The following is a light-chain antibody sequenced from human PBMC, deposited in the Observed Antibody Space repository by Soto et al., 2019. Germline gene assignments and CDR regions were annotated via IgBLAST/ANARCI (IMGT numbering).Light chain of an antibody. CDR1: SSDVGGYNY. Sequence: QSALTQPASVSGSPGQSITISCTGTSSDVGGYNYVSWYQQHPGKAPKLMIYEVSNRPSGVSNRFSGSKSGNTASLTISGLQAEDEDDYYCCSYTSSSTLDVVFGGGTQLTVL. CDR3: CSYTSSSTLDVV. V-gene: IGLV2-14*01. CDR2: EVS. J-gene: IGLJ2*01.